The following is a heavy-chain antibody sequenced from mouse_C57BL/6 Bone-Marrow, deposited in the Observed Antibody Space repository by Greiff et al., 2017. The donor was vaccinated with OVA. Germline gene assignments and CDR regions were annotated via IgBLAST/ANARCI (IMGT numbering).Heavy chain of an antibody. D-gene: IGHD4-1*01. CDR2: IRLKSDNYAT. J-gene: IGHJ4*01. V-gene: IGHV6-3*01. CDR3: PTELTGYYAMDY. Sequence: DVKLQESGGGLVQPGGSMKLSCVASGFTFSNYWMNWVRQSPEKGLEWVAQIRLKSDNYATHYAESVKGRFTISRDDSKSSVYLQMNNLRAEDTGIYYCPTELTGYYAMDYWGQGTSVTVSS. CDR1: GFTFSNYW.